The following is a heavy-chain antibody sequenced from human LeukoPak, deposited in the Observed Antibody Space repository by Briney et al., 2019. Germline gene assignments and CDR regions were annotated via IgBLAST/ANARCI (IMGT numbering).Heavy chain of an antibody. V-gene: IGHV3-43D*03. CDR1: GFTFDDYA. CDR2: ISWDGGST. Sequence: GGSLRLSCAASGFTFDDYAMHWVRQAPGKGLEWVSLISWDGGSTYYADSVKGRFTISRYNSKNSLYLQMNSLRAEDTALYYCAKDITSHGAVAGAGFDYWGQGTLVTVSS. J-gene: IGHJ4*02. CDR3: AKDITSHGAVAGAGFDY. D-gene: IGHD6-19*01.